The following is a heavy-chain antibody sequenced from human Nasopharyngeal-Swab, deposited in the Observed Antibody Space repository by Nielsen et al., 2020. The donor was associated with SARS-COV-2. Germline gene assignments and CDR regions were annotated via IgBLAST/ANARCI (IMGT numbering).Heavy chain of an antibody. CDR3: AKGCLWSSSSHYYGMDV. J-gene: IGHJ6*02. CDR1: GFTFSSYA. D-gene: IGHD6-13*01. CDR2: ISGSGGST. Sequence: GESLKISCAASGFTFSSYAMSWVRQAPGKGLEWVSAISGSGGSTYYADSVKGRFTISRDNSKNTLYLQMNSLRAEDTAVYYCAKGCLWSSSSHYYGMDVWGQGTTVTVSS. V-gene: IGHV3-23*01.